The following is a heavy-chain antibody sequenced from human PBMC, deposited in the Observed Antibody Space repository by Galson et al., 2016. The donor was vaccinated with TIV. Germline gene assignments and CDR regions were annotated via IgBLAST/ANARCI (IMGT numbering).Heavy chain of an antibody. D-gene: IGHD3-22*01. J-gene: IGHJ4*02. Sequence: PALVKPTQTLTLTCTFPGFSLTTDGMCVNWIRQPPGKALEWLARIDWADDKSYSPSIKTRPPISKDTSKNQVVLTRTNMDPVDTDTYYCARISVYYDSSGHYTPRSFDYWGQGALVTVSS. V-gene: IGHV2-70*11. CDR2: IDWADDK. CDR3: ARISVYYDSSGHYTPRSFDY. CDR1: GFSLTTDGMC.